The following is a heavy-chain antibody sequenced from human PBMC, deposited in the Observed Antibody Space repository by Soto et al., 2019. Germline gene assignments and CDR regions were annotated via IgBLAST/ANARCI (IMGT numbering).Heavy chain of an antibody. J-gene: IGHJ3*01. CDR2: IIPVLGVA. CDR1: GVTFSSYT. D-gene: IGHD1-1*01. Sequence: QVQLVQSGAEVRKPGSSVKVSCKASGVTFSSYTISWVRQAPGQGLEWMGRIIPVLGVANYAPKFQGRLTIIADEPTSPVYMDLSSLRSEDTAMYYARWLINEDSDVSDFWGQGTFITVSS. V-gene: IGHV1-69*02. CDR3: RWLINEDSDVSDF.